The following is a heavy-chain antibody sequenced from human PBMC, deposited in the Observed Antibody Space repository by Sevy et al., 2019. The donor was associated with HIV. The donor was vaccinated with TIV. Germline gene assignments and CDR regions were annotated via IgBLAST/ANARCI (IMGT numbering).Heavy chain of an antibody. D-gene: IGHD6-6*01. CDR1: GFIFTNYG. J-gene: IGHJ3*01. CDR2: IAHDGSLK. V-gene: IGHV3-30*18. Sequence: EGSLRLSCAASGFIFTNYGMHWVHQAPGKALEWVAVIAHDGSLKYYADSVRGRVTISRDSSKNTVSLQMNSLRFEDTAVYYCAKGSRATHSAFDFWGQGTMVTVSS. CDR3: AKGSRATHSAFDF.